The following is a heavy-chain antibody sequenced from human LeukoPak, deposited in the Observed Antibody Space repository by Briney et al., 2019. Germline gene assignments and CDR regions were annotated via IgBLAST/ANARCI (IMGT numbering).Heavy chain of an antibody. J-gene: IGHJ4*02. CDR1: GFDFSGFY. V-gene: IGHV3-73*01. CDR2: IRNKPNSYTT. Sequence: PGGSLKLSCAASGFDFSGFYVHWVRQASGRGLEWVGLIRNKPNSYTTVYAASVKGRFTISRDDSKNTAYLQMNSLKAEDAAVYYCTRQECSGGSWSYVDFWGQGTLVTVSS. CDR3: TRQECSGGSWSYVDF. D-gene: IGHD2-15*01.